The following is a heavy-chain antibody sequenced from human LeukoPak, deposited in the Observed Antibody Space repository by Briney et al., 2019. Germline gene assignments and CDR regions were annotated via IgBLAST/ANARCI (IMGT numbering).Heavy chain of an antibody. D-gene: IGHD2-8*02. CDR1: RGPISSSSYF. V-gene: IGHV4-39*01. Sequence: PSETLSLTCTVSRGPISSSSYFWGWIRQPPGKGLEWIGGVYYSGGTYYNPSLKSRVTISVDTSKNQFSLKLRSVTAADTTLYYCARHPKDVTGLHYFDYWGQGTLVTVSS. CDR3: ARHPKDVTGLHYFDY. J-gene: IGHJ4*02. CDR2: VYYSGGT.